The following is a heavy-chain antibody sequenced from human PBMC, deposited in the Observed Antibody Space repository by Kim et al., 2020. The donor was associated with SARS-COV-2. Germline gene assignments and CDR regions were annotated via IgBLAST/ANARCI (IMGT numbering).Heavy chain of an antibody. D-gene: IGHD1-26*01. Sequence: ASVKVSCKASGYTFTSYYMHWVRQAPGQGLEWMGIINPSGGSTSYAQKFQGRVTMTRDTSTSTVYMELSSLRSEDTAVYYCARDVGATPWEYYGMDVWGQGTTVTVSS. CDR2: INPSGGST. J-gene: IGHJ6*02. CDR3: ARDVGATPWEYYGMDV. V-gene: IGHV1-46*01. CDR1: GYTFTSYY.